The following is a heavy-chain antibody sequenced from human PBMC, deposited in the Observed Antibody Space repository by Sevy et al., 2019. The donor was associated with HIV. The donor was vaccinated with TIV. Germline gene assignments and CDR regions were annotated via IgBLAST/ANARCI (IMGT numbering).Heavy chain of an antibody. Sequence: SETLSLTCAVSGGSINSFFWSWIRQSPGKGLEWIGYVYDSGNSEYNPSLRSRVTISVDTSKKQFFLKLSSVTAADTAVYYRARGGGIYYDSRGFHPQYYFDSWGQGTLVTVSS. CDR2: VYDSGNS. CDR3: ARGGGIYYDSRGFHPQYYFDS. CDR1: GGSINSFF. V-gene: IGHV4-59*01. D-gene: IGHD3-22*01. J-gene: IGHJ4*02.